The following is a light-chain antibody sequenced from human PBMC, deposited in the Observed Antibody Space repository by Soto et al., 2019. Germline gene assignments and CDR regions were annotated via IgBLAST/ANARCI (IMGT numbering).Light chain of an antibody. J-gene: IGKJ2*01. V-gene: IGKV3-20*01. CDR2: GSS. CDR3: QQYGSSPPMFT. Sequence: EIVLTQSPGTLSLSPGERATLSCRASQSVSSSYLAWYQQKPGQAPRLLIYGSSSRATGIPDRFSSSGSGTDFSLTISRLEPDDFAVYYCQQYGSSPPMFTFGQGNKLEIK. CDR1: QSVSSSY.